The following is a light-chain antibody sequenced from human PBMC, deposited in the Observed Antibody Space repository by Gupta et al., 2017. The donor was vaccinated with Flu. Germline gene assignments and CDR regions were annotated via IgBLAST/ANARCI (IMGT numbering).Light chain of an antibody. V-gene: IGLV2-14*01. CDR3: SSYTTSRTLV. J-gene: IGLJ3*02. CDR2: EVT. CDR1: NSDVGGYNV. Sequence: QSALTQPASVSGSPGQSIAISCTGSNSDVGGYNVVFWYQQYPGKAPKLLIYEVTKRPSGVSYRFSGSKSGNTASLTIAGLQAEGEADYYCSSYTTSRTLVFGGGTKLTVL.